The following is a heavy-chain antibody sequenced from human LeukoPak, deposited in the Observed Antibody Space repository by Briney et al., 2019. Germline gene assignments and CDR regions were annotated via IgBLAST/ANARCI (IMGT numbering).Heavy chain of an antibody. CDR1: GGSIRSYY. J-gene: IGHJ4*02. V-gene: IGHV4-59*01. Sequence: SETLSLTCTVSGGSIRSYYWSWIRQPPGKTLEWIGYISYSGSTKYNTSLKSRVTVSVDMSKNQFSLNLNSVTAADTAVYYCARDFRDGYFDYWGQATLVTVSS. CDR2: ISYSGST. CDR3: ARDFRDGYFDY. D-gene: IGHD5-24*01.